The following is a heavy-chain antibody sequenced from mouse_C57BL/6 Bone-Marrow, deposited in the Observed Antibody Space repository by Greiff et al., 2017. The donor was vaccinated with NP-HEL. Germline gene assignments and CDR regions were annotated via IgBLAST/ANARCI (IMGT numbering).Heavy chain of an antibody. V-gene: IGHV1-50*01. Sequence: QNGAELAKPGASVKLSCKASGYTFTSYWMQWVKQRPGQGLEWIGEIDPSDSYTNYNQKFKGKATLTVDTSFSTAYMQLSSLTSEDSAVYYCEASYYAMDYWGQGTSVTVSS. J-gene: IGHJ4*01. CDR3: EASYYAMDY. CDR1: GYTFTSYW. CDR2: IDPSDSYT.